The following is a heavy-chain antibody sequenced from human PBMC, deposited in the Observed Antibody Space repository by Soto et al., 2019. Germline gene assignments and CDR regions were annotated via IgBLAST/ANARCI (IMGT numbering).Heavy chain of an antibody. J-gene: IGHJ6*02. V-gene: IGHV3-30*03. D-gene: IGHD3-22*01. CDR2: IAFDGSQE. CDR3: ATKVRVTNYLYDGMDV. Sequence: QVQLVESGGGVVQPGRALRLSCAASGFSFNTSGMHWVRQAPGKGLEWVAVIAFDGSQEFYGDSVRGRFTISRDNSKNTLFLQMQSLTPEDTAVYYCATKVRVTNYLYDGMDVWGQGTTVTVSS. CDR1: GFSFNTSG.